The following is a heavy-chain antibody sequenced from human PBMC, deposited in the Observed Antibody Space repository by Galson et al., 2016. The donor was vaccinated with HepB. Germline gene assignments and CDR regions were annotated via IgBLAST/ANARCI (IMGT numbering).Heavy chain of an antibody. CDR3: ANNFDY. J-gene: IGHJ4*02. CDR1: GFTFSNYG. CDR2: IWYDGSNK. V-gene: IGHV3-33*06. Sequence: SLRLSCATSGFTFSNYGTHWVRQAPGKGLEWVAVIWYDGSNKYYADSVKGRFIVSRDNSKSTLYLQMTSLRAKDTAVYYCANNFDYWGQGTLVTVSS.